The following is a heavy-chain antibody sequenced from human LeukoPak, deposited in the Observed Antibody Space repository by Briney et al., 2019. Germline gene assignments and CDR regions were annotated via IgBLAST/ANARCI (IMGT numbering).Heavy chain of an antibody. Sequence: GSLLLSCAASGFTFSSYSMNWVRQAPGKGLEWVSHITASGTAMFYADSVKGRFTISRDNAKNSLYLQMNSLRDEDTAVYYCASSDSYRFDYWGQGTLVTVSS. CDR1: GFTFSSYS. CDR2: ITASGTAM. V-gene: IGHV3-48*02. J-gene: IGHJ4*02. D-gene: IGHD5-24*01. CDR3: ASSDSYRFDY.